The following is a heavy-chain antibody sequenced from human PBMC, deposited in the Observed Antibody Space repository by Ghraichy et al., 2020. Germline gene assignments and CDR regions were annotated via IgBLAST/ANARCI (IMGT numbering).Heavy chain of an antibody. V-gene: IGHV4-59*01. D-gene: IGHD5-24*01. CDR3: ATSVGMATTMSWFDP. Sequence: SETLSLTCTVSGGSISSYYWSWIRQPPGKGLEWIGYIYYSGSTNYNPSLKSRVTISVDTSKNQFSLKLSSVTTADTAVYYCATSVGMATTMSWFDPWGQGTLVTVSS. CDR1: GGSISSYY. CDR2: IYYSGST. J-gene: IGHJ5*02.